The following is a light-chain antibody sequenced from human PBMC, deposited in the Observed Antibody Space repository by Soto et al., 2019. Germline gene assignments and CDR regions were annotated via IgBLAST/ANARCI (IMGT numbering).Light chain of an antibody. V-gene: IGLV2-14*01. CDR1: SSDVGGYNF. CDR2: EVS. CDR3: CSYTSISTGVL. Sequence: QSALTQPASVSGSPGQSIIISCTGTSSDVGGYNFVSWYQQHPGKAPKLMIYEVSNRPSGVSHRFSGSKSGNTASLTISGLQAEDEADYYCCSYTSISTGVLFGGGTKVTVL. J-gene: IGLJ2*01.